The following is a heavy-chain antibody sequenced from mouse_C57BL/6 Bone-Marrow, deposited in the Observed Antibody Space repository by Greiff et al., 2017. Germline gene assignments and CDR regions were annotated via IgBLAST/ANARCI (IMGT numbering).Heavy chain of an antibody. CDR2: IDPSDSYT. J-gene: IGHJ4*01. D-gene: IGHD1-1*01. CDR3: ARSSNVIMYAMDY. Sequence: VQLQQPGAELVKPGASVKLSCKASGYTFTSYWMQWVKQRPGQGLEWIGEIDPSDSYTNYNQKFQGKATLTVDTSSSTAYMQLSSLTSEDAAVYYCARSSNVIMYAMDYWGQGTAVTVSS. V-gene: IGHV1-50*01. CDR1: GYTFTSYW.